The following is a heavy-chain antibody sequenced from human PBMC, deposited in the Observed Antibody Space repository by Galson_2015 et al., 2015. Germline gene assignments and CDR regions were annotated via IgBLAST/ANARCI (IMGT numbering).Heavy chain of an antibody. CDR1: GLTFSTYD. D-gene: IGHD2-21*01. J-gene: IGHJ2*01. CDR2: INGRGDGT. Sequence: SLRPSCAASGLTFSTYDMSWVRQAPGKGLEWVSSINGRGDGTTYADSVKGRFTISRDNSKNTLYLQMNSLRAEDTADYYCAKSIDYWYFDLWGRGTLVTVSS. CDR3: AKSIDYWYFDL. V-gene: IGHV3-23*01.